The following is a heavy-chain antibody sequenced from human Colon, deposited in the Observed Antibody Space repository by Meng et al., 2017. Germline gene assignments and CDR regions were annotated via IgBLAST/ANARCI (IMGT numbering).Heavy chain of an antibody. CDR2: ISYDGTNK. J-gene: IGHJ4*02. V-gene: IGHV3-30-3*01. Sequence: QVQLVESGGTLVTPGGSLRLSCAAPGFTFSSFALHWVRQAPGKWLEWVAVISYDGTNKYYADSVKGRFTISRDNSNNTVYLQMNSLRAEDTAVYYCARDLGRVRFLERALDYWGQGTLVTVSS. CDR1: GFTFSSFA. D-gene: IGHD3-3*01. CDR3: ARDLGRVRFLERALDY.